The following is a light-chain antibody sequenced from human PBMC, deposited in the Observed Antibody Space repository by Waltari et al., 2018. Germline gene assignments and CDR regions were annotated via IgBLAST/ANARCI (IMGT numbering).Light chain of an antibody. CDR1: SSNIGAGYD. Sequence: QSVLTQPPSVSGAPGQRVTISCTRSSSNIGAGYDVHWYQQLPGTAPKLLIYGNSNRPSGVPDRFSGSKSGTSASLASTGLQAEDEADYYCQSYDSSLSGGVFGGGTKLTVL. J-gene: IGLJ2*01. CDR3: QSYDSSLSGGV. CDR2: GNS. V-gene: IGLV1-40*01.